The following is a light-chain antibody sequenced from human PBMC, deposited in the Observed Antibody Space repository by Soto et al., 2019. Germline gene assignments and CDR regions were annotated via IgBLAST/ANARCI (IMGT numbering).Light chain of an antibody. CDR1: QSVSSK. J-gene: IGKJ5*01. CDR2: SAS. V-gene: IGKV3-15*01. Sequence: EIVMTQSPATLSLSPGQRATLSCRASQSVSSKLAWYQQRPGQAPRLLIYSASTRATGIPARFSGSGSGTEFTLTISSLQSEDFAVYYCQQYNNWPLTFGQGTRLEIK. CDR3: QQYNNWPLT.